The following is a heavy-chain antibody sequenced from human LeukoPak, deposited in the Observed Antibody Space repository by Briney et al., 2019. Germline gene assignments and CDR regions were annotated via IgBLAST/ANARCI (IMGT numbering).Heavy chain of an antibody. CDR3: ARDIGQSLPAVMAWAY. D-gene: IGHD2-8*01. J-gene: IGHJ4*02. Sequence: PSETLSLTCTVSGGSMTSYYWSWIRQSPGKGLEWIGYIYYSGNTNYNPSLKSRVTISVDTSKNQFSLKLSSVTIADTAVYYCARDIGQSLPAVMAWAYWGQGTLVTVSS. CDR1: GGSMTSYY. CDR2: IYYSGNT. V-gene: IGHV4-59*01.